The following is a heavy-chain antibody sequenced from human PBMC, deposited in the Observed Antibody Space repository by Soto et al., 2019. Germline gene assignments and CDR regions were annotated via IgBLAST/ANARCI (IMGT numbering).Heavy chain of an antibody. Sequence: EVQLVESGGGLVKPGGSLRLSCAASGFTFSSYSMNWVRQAPGKGLEWVSSISSSSSYIYYADSVKGRFTISRDNAKNSLYLQMNSLRAEDTAVYYCARDLGTLSPMIYGDYASGYGMDVWGQGTTVTVSS. J-gene: IGHJ6*02. CDR3: ARDLGTLSPMIYGDYASGYGMDV. CDR2: ISSSSSYI. D-gene: IGHD4-17*01. V-gene: IGHV3-21*01. CDR1: GFTFSSYS.